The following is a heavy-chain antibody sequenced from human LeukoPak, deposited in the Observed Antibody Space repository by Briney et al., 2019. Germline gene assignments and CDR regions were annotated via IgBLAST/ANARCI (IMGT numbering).Heavy chain of an antibody. CDR1: GGSFSGYY. Sequence: SETLSLTCAVYGGSFSGYYWSWIRQPSGKGLEWIGEINHSGSTNYNPSLKSRVTISVDTSKNQFSLKLSSVTAADTAVYYCARRPSTYYYDSSGPFGWFDPWGQGTLVTVSS. CDR2: INHSGST. V-gene: IGHV4-34*01. CDR3: ARRPSTYYYDSSGPFGWFDP. D-gene: IGHD3-22*01. J-gene: IGHJ5*02.